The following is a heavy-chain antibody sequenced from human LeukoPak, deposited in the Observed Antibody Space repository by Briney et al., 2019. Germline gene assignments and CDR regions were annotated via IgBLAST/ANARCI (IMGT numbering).Heavy chain of an antibody. V-gene: IGHV1-69*06. CDR1: GGTFSSYA. Sequence: SVKVSCKASGGTFSSYAISWVRQAPGQGLEWMGGIIPIFGTANYAQKFQGRVTITADKSTSTAYMELSSLRSEDTAVYYCARVTSGGDYYGMDVWGQGTTVTVSS. CDR2: IIPIFGTA. CDR3: ARVTSGGDYYGMDV. D-gene: IGHD2-15*01. J-gene: IGHJ6*02.